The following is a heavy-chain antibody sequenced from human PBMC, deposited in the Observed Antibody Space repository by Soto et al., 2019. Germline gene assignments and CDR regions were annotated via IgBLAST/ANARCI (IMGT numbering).Heavy chain of an antibody. Sequence: PGGSLRLSCTASGFTFRTYAMTWFRQAPGKGLEWVSAISGSAGTFYATSVKGRFTISRDNSRSTVYLQMHSLRAEDSAIYYCAKEKDYDFNWGSDRFTSPYWGRGTLVTVSS. CDR3: AKEKDYDFNWGSDRFTSPY. V-gene: IGHV3-23*01. J-gene: IGHJ4*02. CDR1: GFTFRTYA. D-gene: IGHD3-16*02. CDR2: ISGSAGT.